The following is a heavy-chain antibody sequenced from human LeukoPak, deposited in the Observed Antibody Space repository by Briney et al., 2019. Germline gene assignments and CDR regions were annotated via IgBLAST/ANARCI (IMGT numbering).Heavy chain of an antibody. Sequence: GGSLRLSCAASGFTVSSNYMSWVRQAPGKGLEWVSVIYSGGSTYYADSVKGRFTISRDNSKNTLYLQMNSLRAEDTAVYYCARECDYGDSGYFDYWGQGTLVTVSS. J-gene: IGHJ4*02. CDR3: ARECDYGDSGYFDY. CDR1: GFTVSSNY. CDR2: IYSGGST. D-gene: IGHD4-17*01. V-gene: IGHV3-53*01.